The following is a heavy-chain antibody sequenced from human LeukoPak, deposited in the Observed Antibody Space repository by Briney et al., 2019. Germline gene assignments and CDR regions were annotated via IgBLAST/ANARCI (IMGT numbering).Heavy chain of an antibody. J-gene: IGHJ5*02. D-gene: IGHD3-3*01. CDR2: IKSKTHGGTT. CDR3: TTEEVSGHYTNWLDP. V-gene: IGHV3-15*01. Sequence: PGGSLGLSCAASGFTFSSYAMSWVRQAPAKGLEWVGRIKSKTHGGTTDYAAPVKGRFTISRDDSRNTLYLQMNSLKNEDTAVYYCTTEEVSGHYTNWLDPWGQGTLVTVSS. CDR1: GFTFSSYA.